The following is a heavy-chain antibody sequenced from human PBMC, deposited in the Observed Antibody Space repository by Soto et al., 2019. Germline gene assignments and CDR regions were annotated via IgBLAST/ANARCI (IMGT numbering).Heavy chain of an antibody. CDR1: GGSISSSSYY. J-gene: IGHJ5*02. D-gene: IGHD3-22*01. Sequence: SETLSLTCTVSGGSISSSSYYWGWIRQPPGKGLEWIGSIYYSGSTYYNPSLKSRVTISVDTSKNQFSLKLSSVTAADTAVYYCASRYDSSGYYDNWFDPWGQGTLVTVSS. V-gene: IGHV4-39*01. CDR3: ASRYDSSGYYDNWFDP. CDR2: IYYSGST.